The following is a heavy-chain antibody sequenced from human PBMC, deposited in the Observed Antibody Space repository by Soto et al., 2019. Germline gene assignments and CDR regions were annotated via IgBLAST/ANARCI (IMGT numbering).Heavy chain of an antibody. CDR2: IDPSDSYT. CDR3: AQLQEAAGDNGFTFAY. CDR1: GYSFTSYS. D-gene: IGHD6-13*01. V-gene: IGHV5-10-1*01. Sequence: GESLKISCKGSGYSFTSYSINWVRQMPGKGLEWMGRIDPSDSYTNYSPSFQGHVTISADKSISTAYLQWSSLKASDTARYYCAQLQEAAGDNGFTFAYLVQRTLVTVSP. J-gene: IGHJ4*02.